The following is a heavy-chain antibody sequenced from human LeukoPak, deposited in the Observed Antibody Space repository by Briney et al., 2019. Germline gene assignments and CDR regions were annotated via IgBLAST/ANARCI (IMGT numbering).Heavy chain of an antibody. CDR1: GYTFTSYG. CDR3: ARDSREGSGWLEFDY. D-gene: IGHD6-19*01. V-gene: IGHV1-18*01. J-gene: IGHJ4*02. CDR2: ISAYNGNT. Sequence: ASVKVSCKASGYTFTSYGISWVRQAPGQGLEWMGWISAYNGNTNYAQKLQGRVTMTTDTSTSTAYMELRSLRSDDTAVYYCARDSREGSGWLEFDYWGQGTLVTVSS.